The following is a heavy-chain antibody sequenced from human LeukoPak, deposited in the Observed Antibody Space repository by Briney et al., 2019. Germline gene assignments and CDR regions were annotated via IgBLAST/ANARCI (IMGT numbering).Heavy chain of an antibody. CDR2: MNPNSGNT. CDR1: GYTFTSYD. V-gene: IGHV1-8*03. CDR3: ASSGKAHHYGDYSFDY. Sequence: GASVKLSCKASGYTFTSYDINWVRQATGQGLEWMGWMNPNSGNTGYQQKFQGRVTITRNPSISTAYMDLSSLTSEDTAVYYCASSGKAHHYGDYSFDYWGQGTLVTVSS. J-gene: IGHJ4*02. D-gene: IGHD4-17*01.